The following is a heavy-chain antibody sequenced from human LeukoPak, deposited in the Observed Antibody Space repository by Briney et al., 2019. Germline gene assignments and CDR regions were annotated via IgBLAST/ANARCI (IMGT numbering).Heavy chain of an antibody. V-gene: IGHV4-59*12. CDR3: ARVNGGYPDY. D-gene: IGHD4-23*01. CDR1: GGSISSYY. Sequence: SETLSLTCTVSGGSISSYYWSWIRQPPGKGLEWIGYIYHSGSTYYNPSLKSRVTISVDRSKNQFSLKLSSVTAADTAVYYCARVNGGYPDYWGQGTLVTVSS. J-gene: IGHJ4*02. CDR2: IYHSGST.